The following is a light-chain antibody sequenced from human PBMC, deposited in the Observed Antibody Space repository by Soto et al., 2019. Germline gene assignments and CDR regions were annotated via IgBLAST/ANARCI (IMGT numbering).Light chain of an antibody. Sequence: EITMTQVPATLSVFPGERATLSCRASENVGTSSAWYQQKPGQSPSLLIYGASTRAAGVPARFRGGGSGTEFTLTITDLQSEACAVYYCQQYSNWPQYTFGQGTKLEIK. V-gene: IGKV3-15*01. CDR1: ENVGTS. CDR2: GAS. CDR3: QQYSNWPQYT. J-gene: IGKJ2*01.